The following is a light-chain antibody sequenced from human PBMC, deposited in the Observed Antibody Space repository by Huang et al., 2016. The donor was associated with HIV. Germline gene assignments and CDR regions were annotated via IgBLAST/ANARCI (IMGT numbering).Light chain of an antibody. J-gene: IGKJ2*01. CDR1: QSLLHSDGNNY. CDR2: LGA. Sequence: DVVMTQSPLSLPVTPGEPASISCRSSQSLLHSDGNNYFDWYLQKPGQSPQLLIYLGANRASGVPERFSGSGSGTDFTLKISRVEAEDVGVYYCMQGLRTPRTFGKGTRLEIK. CDR3: MQGLRTPRT. V-gene: IGKV2-28*01.